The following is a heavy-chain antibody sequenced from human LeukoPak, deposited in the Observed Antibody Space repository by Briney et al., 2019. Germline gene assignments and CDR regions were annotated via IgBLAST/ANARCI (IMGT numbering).Heavy chain of an antibody. V-gene: IGHV4-39*07. J-gene: IGHJ4*02. CDR3: ARCEYSSSWRYYFDY. D-gene: IGHD6-13*01. Sequence: SETLSLTCTVSGASISNGAYHWGWIRQPPGKGLEWIGSINYSGGTHYNPSLKSRVTISVDTSKNQFSLKLSSVTAADTAVYYCARCEYSSSWRYYFDYWGQGTLVTVSS. CDR2: INYSGGT. CDR1: GASISNGAYH.